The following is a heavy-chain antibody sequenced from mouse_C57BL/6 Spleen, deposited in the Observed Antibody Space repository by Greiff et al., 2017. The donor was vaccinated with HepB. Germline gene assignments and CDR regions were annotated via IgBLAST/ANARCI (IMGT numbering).Heavy chain of an antibody. V-gene: IGHV3-6*01. D-gene: IGHD1-1*01. CDR1: GYSITSGYY. J-gene: IGHJ2*01. CDR3: ARLLPYFDY. CDR2: ISYDGSN. Sequence: EVKLMASGPGLVKPSQSLSLTCSVTGYSITSGYYWNWIRQFPGNKLEWMGYISYDGSNNYNPSLKNRISITRDTSKNQFFLKLNSVTTEDTATYYCARLLPYFDYWGQGTTLTVSS.